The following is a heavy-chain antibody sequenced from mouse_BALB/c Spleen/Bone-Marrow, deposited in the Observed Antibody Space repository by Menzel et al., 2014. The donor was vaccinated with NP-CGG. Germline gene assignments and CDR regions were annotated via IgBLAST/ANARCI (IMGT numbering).Heavy chain of an antibody. V-gene: IGHV7-3*02. CDR3: ARDDYYAMDY. Sequence: DVMLVESGGGLVQPGGSLRLSCATSGFTFTDYYMSWVRQPPGKALEWLGFIRNKANGYTTEYSASVKGRFTISRDNSQSILYPQMNTLRAEDSATYYCARDDYYAMDYWGQGTSVTVSS. CDR1: GFTFTDYY. J-gene: IGHJ4*01. CDR2: IRNKANGYTT.